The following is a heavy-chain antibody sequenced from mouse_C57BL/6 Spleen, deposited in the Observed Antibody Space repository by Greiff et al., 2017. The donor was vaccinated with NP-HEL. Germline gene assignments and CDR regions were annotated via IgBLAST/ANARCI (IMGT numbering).Heavy chain of an antibody. V-gene: IGHV5-16*01. Sequence: EVMLVESEGGLVQPGSSMKLSCTASGFTFSDYYMAWVRQVPEKGLEWVANINYDGSSTYYLDSLKSRFIISRDNAKNILYLQMSSLKSEDTATYYCARAGTWSHWYFDVWGTGTTVTVSS. D-gene: IGHD4-1*01. J-gene: IGHJ1*03. CDR3: ARAGTWSHWYFDV. CDR1: GFTFSDYY. CDR2: INYDGSST.